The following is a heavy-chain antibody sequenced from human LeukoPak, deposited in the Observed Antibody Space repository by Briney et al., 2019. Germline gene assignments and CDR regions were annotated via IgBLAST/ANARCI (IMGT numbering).Heavy chain of an antibody. D-gene: IGHD4-17*01. V-gene: IGHV4-38-2*01. J-gene: IGHJ2*01. CDR1: GYSISSGYY. CDR3: ARPKYGDAAYFAL. Sequence: SETLSLTCAVSGYSISSGYYWGWIRQPPGKGLEWIGSIYHSGNTNYNPSLKSRVTISVDTSKNQFFLKVTSVTAADAAVYYCARPKYGDAAYFALWGRGALVTVSS. CDR2: IYHSGNT.